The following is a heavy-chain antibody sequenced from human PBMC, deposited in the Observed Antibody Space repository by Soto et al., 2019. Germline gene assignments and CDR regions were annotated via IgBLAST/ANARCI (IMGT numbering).Heavy chain of an antibody. CDR2: INAGNGNT. J-gene: IGHJ4*02. CDR1: GYTFTSYA. V-gene: IGHV1-3*01. CDR3: ARNRDYYDTLLSY. D-gene: IGHD3-22*01. Sequence: ASVKVSCKASGYTFTSYAMHWVRQAPGQRLEWMGWINAGNGNTKYSQKFQGRVTITRDTSASTAYMELSSLRSEDTAVYYCARNRDYYDTLLSYWGQGTLVTVSS.